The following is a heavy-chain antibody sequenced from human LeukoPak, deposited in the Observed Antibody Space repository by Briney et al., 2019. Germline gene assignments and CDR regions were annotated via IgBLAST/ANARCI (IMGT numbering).Heavy chain of an antibody. D-gene: IGHD6-13*01. J-gene: IGHJ4*02. Sequence: GGSLRLSCAASGFTFSSYGMHWVRQAPGKGLEWVAFIRYDGSNKYYADSVKGRFTISRDNSKNTLYLQMNSLRAEDTAVYYCAKVQQLVGVGDYWGQGTLVTVSS. CDR2: IRYDGSNK. V-gene: IGHV3-30*02. CDR3: AKVQQLVGVGDY. CDR1: GFTFSSYG.